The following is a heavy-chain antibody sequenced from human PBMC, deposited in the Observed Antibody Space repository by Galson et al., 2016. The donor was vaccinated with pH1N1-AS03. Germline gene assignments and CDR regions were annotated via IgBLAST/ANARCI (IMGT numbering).Heavy chain of an antibody. Sequence: SLRLSCAASGFTFSSYAMSWVRQAPGKGLEWVASIIGAGGVPYYAGSVKGRFAVSRDTSENTVYLQLDRLRAEDTAVYYCARPRLNYFDNWGQGTLVTVSS. J-gene: IGHJ4*02. CDR2: IIGAGGVP. D-gene: IGHD1-14*01. CDR1: GFTFSSYA. V-gene: IGHV3-23*01. CDR3: ARPRLNYFDN.